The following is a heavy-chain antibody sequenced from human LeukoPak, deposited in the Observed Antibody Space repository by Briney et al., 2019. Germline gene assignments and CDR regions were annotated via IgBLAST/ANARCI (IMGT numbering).Heavy chain of an antibody. Sequence: ASVNVSCKASGYTFTSYYMHWVRQAPGQGLEWMGIINPSGGSTSYAQKFQGRVTMTRDTSTSTVYMELSSLRSEASAVYYCARVSYGDHVVIDYWGQGTLLTVSS. CDR1: GYTFTSYY. CDR2: INPSGGST. D-gene: IGHD4-17*01. J-gene: IGHJ4*02. V-gene: IGHV1-46*03. CDR3: ARVSYGDHVVIDY.